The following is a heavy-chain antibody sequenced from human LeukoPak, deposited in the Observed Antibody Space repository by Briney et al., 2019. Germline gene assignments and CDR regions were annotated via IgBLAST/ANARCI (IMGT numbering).Heavy chain of an antibody. D-gene: IGHD3-9*01. CDR2: ISYDGSNK. J-gene: IGHJ3*02. CDR3: AGERDYDMLELRAFDI. Sequence: GGSLRLSCAASGFTFSSYAMHWVRQAPGQGLEWVAVISYDGSNKYYADSVKGRFTISRDNSKNTLYLQMNSLRAEDTAGYYFAGERDYDMLELRAFDIWGQGTMVTVSS. V-gene: IGHV3-30-3*01. CDR1: GFTFSSYA.